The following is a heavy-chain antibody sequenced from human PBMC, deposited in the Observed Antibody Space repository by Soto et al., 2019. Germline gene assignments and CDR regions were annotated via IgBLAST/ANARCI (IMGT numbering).Heavy chain of an antibody. CDR2: ISRDGGTK. CDR3: TGEVASGY. V-gene: IGHV3-30*03. D-gene: IGHD2-8*02. Sequence: QVQLVESGGGVAQPGRSLRLSCAASGFTVSSYGMNWVRQAPGRGLEWVAVISRDGGTKCYADSVKGRFTISRDNSRNTLFLEMNSLRGDDMAVYYCTGEVASGYWGQGTLVTVSS. J-gene: IGHJ4*02. CDR1: GFTVSSYG.